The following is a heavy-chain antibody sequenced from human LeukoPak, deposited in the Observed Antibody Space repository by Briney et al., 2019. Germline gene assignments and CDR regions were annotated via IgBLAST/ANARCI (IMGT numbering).Heavy chain of an antibody. D-gene: IGHD3-22*01. CDR2: IIPIFGTA. Sequence: ASVKVSCKASGGTFSSYAISWVRQAPGQGLEWMGGIIPIFGTANYAQKFQGRVTITADESTSTAYTELSSLRSEDTAVYYCARDRGYYDSSGYYDWFDPWGQGTLVTVSS. CDR3: ARDRGYYDSSGYYDWFDP. CDR1: GGTFSSYA. V-gene: IGHV1-69*13. J-gene: IGHJ5*02.